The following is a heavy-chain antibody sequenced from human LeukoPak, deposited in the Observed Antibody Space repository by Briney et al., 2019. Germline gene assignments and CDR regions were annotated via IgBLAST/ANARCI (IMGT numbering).Heavy chain of an antibody. CDR3: AKDMGYCSSATCYGLDY. CDR2: GSGGGCTT. J-gene: IGHJ4*02. CDR1: GFSFSSYA. V-gene: IGHV3-23*01. Sequence: GGSLRLSYAASGFSFSSYAMSWVRQAAGKGLEWVSTGSGGGCTTYYEDSVKGRFTISRDNSKNTLFLQMNSLRAEDMAIYYCAKDMGYCSSATCYGLDYWGQGTLVTVSS. D-gene: IGHD2-2*01.